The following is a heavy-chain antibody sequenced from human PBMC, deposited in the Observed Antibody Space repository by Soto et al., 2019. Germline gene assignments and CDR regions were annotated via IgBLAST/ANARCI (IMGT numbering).Heavy chain of an antibody. D-gene: IGHD3-22*01. CDR3: ASTKYDSSAYYYWYLGL. CDR1: EDTCRNYA. Sequence: QVELVHSGAEFKKPGSSVTVSCQASEDTCRNYAISWVRQATGPGLVWIGGIIPIFGTANYAQKFQGRVTITADTSANTVYLELSSLRSEDTAVYYCASTKYDSSAYYYWYLGLWGRVTLVTVSS. V-gene: IGHV1-69*06. J-gene: IGHJ2*01. CDR2: IIPIFGTA.